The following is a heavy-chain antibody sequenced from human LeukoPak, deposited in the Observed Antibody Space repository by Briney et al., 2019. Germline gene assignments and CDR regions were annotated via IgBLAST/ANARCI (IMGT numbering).Heavy chain of an antibody. Sequence: ASVTVSCKASGYTFSDYFLHWVRQAPGQGLEWMGWINSNSGGTRYGQKFQGRVTLTRDTSISTAYMEVTSLTSDDTAVYYCARDGTSLMTEYDCWGQVAVDTVSS. V-gene: IGHV1-2*02. CDR1: GYTFSDYF. J-gene: IGHJ4*02. CDR3: ARDGTSLMTEYDC. CDR2: INSNSGGT. D-gene: IGHD1-1*01.